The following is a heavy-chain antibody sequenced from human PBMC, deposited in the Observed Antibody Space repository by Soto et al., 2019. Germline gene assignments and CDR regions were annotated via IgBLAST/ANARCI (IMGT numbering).Heavy chain of an antibody. CDR3: ARRAAGTNWFDP. V-gene: IGHV4-31*03. J-gene: IGHJ5*02. CDR1: GGSISSGGYY. Sequence: PSETLSLTCTVSGGSISSGGYYWSWIRQHPGKGLEWIGYIYYSGSTYYNPSLKSRVTISVDKSKNQFSLKLSSVTAADTAVYYCARRAAGTNWFDPWGQGTLVTVSS. CDR2: IYYSGST. D-gene: IGHD6-13*01.